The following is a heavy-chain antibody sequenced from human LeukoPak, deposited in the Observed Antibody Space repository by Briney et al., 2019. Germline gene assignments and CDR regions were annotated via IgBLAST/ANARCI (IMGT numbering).Heavy chain of an antibody. J-gene: IGHJ6*03. D-gene: IGHD7-27*01. CDR2: ISSSSSYI. CDR1: GFTFSSYS. CDR3: ARDRKNWGSHYYYYYMDV. V-gene: IGHV3-21*01. Sequence: GGSLRLSCAASGFTFSSYSMNWVRQAPGKGLEWVSFISSSSSYIHYADSVKGRFTISRDNAKNSLYLQMNSLRVEDTAVYYCARDRKNWGSHYYYYYMDVWGKGTTVTVSS.